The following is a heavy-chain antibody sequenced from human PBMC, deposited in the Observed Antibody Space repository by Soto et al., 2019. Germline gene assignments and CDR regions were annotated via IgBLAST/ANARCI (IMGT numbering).Heavy chain of an antibody. CDR3: AREDAERATRFIDY. V-gene: IGHV1-2*02. CDR1: RYTFTGYY. J-gene: IGHJ4*02. CDR2: PSSSSSVT. Sequence: APVKVSCQASRYTFTGYYIHWVRQAPGQRPEWMGWPSSSSSVTNYAQRVQCRVTMSRDRGTSTVYVELRRLRSEDTAEYYCAREDAERATRFIDYWGQGTVVTVSS. D-gene: IGHD3-10*01.